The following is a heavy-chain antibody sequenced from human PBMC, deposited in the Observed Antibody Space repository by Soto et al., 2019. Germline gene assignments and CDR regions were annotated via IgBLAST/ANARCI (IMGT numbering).Heavy chain of an antibody. CDR1: GCSISSYY. Sequence: SETLSLTCTVSGCSISSYYWSWIRQPPGKGLEWIGYIYYSGSTNYNPSLKSRVTISVDTSKNQFSLKLSSVTAADTAVYYCARAISQYYFDYWGQGTLVTVSS. V-gene: IGHV4-59*01. CDR2: IYYSGST. J-gene: IGHJ4*02. CDR3: ARAISQYYFDY.